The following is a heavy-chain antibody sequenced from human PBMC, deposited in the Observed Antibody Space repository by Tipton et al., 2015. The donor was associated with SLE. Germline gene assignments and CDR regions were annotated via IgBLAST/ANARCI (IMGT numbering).Heavy chain of an antibody. CDR3: ARGECSGGSCYPDAFDI. D-gene: IGHD2-15*01. V-gene: IGHV4-4*08. CDR2: IYTSGST. Sequence: TLSLTCTVSGGSISSYYWSWIRQPPGKGLEWIGYIYTSGSTNYNPSLTSRVTISVDTSKNQFSLKLSSVTAADTAVYYCARGECSGGSCYPDAFDIWGQGTMVTVSS. CDR1: GGSISSYY. J-gene: IGHJ3*02.